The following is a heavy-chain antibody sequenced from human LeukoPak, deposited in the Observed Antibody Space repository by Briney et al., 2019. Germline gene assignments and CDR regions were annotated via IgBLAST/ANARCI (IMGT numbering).Heavy chain of an antibody. V-gene: IGHV3-11*03. J-gene: IGHJ3*02. CDR2: ISGSSNDI. D-gene: IGHD1-26*01. CDR1: GFSFSGSY. CDR3: ARGGSYLSAFDI. Sequence: GGSLRLSCAASGFSFSGSYMSWIRQAPGKGLEWVSYISGSSNDINYADSVKGRFTISRDNSKNTLYLQMNSLRAEDTAVYYCARGGSYLSAFDIWGQGTMVTVSS.